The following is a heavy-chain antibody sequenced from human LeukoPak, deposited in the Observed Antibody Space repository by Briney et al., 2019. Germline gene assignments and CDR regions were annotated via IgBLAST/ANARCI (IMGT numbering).Heavy chain of an antibody. CDR3: ARSRVDIVVVPAARNVYYYYYGMDV. Sequence: PGGSLRLSCAASGFTFSDYYMSWIRQAPGKGLEWVSYISSSGSTIYYADSVKGRFTISRDNAKNSLYLQMNSLRAEDTAVYYCARSRVDIVVVPAARNVYYYYYGMDVWGQGTTVTVSS. D-gene: IGHD2-2*03. J-gene: IGHJ6*02. CDR1: GFTFSDYY. V-gene: IGHV3-11*01. CDR2: ISSSGSTI.